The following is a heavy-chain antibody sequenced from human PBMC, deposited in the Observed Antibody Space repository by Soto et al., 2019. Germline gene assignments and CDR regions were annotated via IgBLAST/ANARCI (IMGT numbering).Heavy chain of an antibody. Sequence: QVQLVESGGGVVQPGRSLRLSCAASGFTFSSYGMHWVRQAPGKGLEWVAVISYDGSNKYYADSVKGRFTISRDNSKNTLYLQMNSLRAEDTAVYYCVKGSRIVVVTAPYDYWGQGTLVTVSS. CDR3: VKGSRIVVVTAPYDY. CDR1: GFTFSSYG. D-gene: IGHD2-21*02. J-gene: IGHJ4*02. CDR2: ISYDGSNK. V-gene: IGHV3-30*18.